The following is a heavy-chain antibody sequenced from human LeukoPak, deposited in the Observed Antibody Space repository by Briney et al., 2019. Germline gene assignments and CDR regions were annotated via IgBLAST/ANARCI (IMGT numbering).Heavy chain of an antibody. V-gene: IGHV1-2*02. Sequence: SVKVSCKASGYRFSDSYIHWVRQAPGHGFEWMGWINPSSGDTKYARMFQGRVTMTTGAAISTAYMELSGLTSADTAIYFCVTAYDQWGQGTLVTVSS. CDR2: INPSSGDT. CDR3: VTAYDQ. J-gene: IGHJ5*02. CDR1: GYRFSDSY.